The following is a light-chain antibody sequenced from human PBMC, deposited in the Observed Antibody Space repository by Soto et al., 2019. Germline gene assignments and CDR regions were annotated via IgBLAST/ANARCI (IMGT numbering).Light chain of an antibody. CDR1: QTISSW. Sequence: DIQMTQSPSTLSASVGDRVTITCRASQTISSWLAWYQQKPGKAPKLMIYKASGLESGVQSRFSGSGSGTEFTLTISGLQPDDFATYYCQQYSTYPWTFGQGTKVEVK. J-gene: IGKJ1*01. CDR2: KAS. V-gene: IGKV1-5*03. CDR3: QQYSTYPWT.